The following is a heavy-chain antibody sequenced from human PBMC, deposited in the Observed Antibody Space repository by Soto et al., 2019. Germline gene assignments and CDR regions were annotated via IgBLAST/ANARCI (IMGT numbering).Heavy chain of an antibody. D-gene: IGHD3-22*01. J-gene: IGHJ6*03. CDR3: AGGGSIVVATRRLMDV. CDR2: IYYSGRT. Sequence: SETLSLTCTVSGDSISSSSTYWGWIRQSPEKGLEWIGSIYYSGRTYYNPSLKSRVTISIDTYKNQFSLNLSSVTAADTALYYCAGGGSIVVATRRLMDVWGKGTTVTVSS. V-gene: IGHV4-39*01. CDR1: GDSISSSSTY.